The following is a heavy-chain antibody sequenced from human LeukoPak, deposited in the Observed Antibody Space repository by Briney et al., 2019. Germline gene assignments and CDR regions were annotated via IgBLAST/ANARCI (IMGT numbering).Heavy chain of an antibody. CDR1: VGSISSYY. D-gene: IGHD2-2*01. CDR2: IYTSGST. CDR3: ARDSCSSTSCYEYFDY. V-gene: IGHV4-4*07. J-gene: IGHJ4*02. Sequence: PPETLSLTCTLSVGSISSYYWRWIRQPAGKGLERIGRIYTSGSTNYNPSLKSRLSMSVVTSKNQFSLKLSSVTAADTAVYYCARDSCSSTSCYEYFDYWGEGTLVTVPS.